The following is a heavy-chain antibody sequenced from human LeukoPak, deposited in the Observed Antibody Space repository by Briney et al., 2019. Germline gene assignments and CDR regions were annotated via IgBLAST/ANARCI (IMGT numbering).Heavy chain of an antibody. CDR3: ARDRTAYSYGTLFDY. D-gene: IGHD5-12*01. CDR2: IQYDGTNK. J-gene: IGHJ4*02. V-gene: IGHV3-30*02. Sequence: GGSLRLSCASTFTFSIYGMHWVRQAPGKWLEWVAFIQYDGTNKYYADSVKGRFTISRDNSRNTLYLQMNSLRAEDTAVYYCARDRTAYSYGTLFDYWGQGTLVTVSS. CDR1: TFTFSIYG.